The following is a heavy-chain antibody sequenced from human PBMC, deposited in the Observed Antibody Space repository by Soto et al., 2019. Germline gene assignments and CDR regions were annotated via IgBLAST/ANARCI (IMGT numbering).Heavy chain of an antibody. CDR1: GFTVSSNY. Sequence: HPGGSLRLSCAASGFTVSSNYMSWVRQAPGKGLEWVSVIYSGGSTYYADSVKGRFTISRDNSKNTLYLQMNSLRAEDTAVYYCESLLYYYDSSGSLRDYWGQGTLVTVPS. CDR2: IYSGGST. D-gene: IGHD3-22*01. CDR3: ESLLYYYDSSGSLRDY. V-gene: IGHV3-66*01. J-gene: IGHJ4*02.